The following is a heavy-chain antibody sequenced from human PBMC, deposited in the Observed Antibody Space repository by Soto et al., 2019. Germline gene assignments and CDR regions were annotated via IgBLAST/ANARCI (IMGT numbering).Heavy chain of an antibody. D-gene: IGHD3-3*01. CDR3: ARLDFGSGYYRPKHGFDY. CDR1: GGSISSSSCY. V-gene: IGHV4-39*01. CDR2: IYYSGST. Sequence: PSETLSLTCTVSGGSISSSSCYWGWIRQPPGKGLEWIGSIYYSGSTYYNPSLKSRVTISVDTSKNQFSLKLSSVTAADTAVYYCARLDFGSGYYRPKHGFDYWGQGTLVTVSS. J-gene: IGHJ4*02.